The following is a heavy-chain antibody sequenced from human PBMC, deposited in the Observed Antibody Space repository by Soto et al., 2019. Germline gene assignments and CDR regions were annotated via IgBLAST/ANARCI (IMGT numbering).Heavy chain of an antibody. CDR3: ARDKRWELRLDQHNGMDV. CDR2: IYSGGST. J-gene: IGHJ6*02. CDR1: GFTVSSNH. Sequence: EVQLVETGGGLIQPGGSLRLSCAASGFTVSSNHMTWVRQAPGKGLEWVSVIYSGGSTYYADSVKGRFTISRDNSNNTLYLQMNSLRAEDTAVYYCARDKRWELRLDQHNGMDVWGQGTTVTVSS. D-gene: IGHD1-26*01. V-gene: IGHV3-53*02.